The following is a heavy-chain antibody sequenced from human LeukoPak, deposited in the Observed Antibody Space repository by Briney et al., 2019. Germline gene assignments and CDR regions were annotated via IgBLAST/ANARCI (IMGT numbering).Heavy chain of an antibody. J-gene: IGHJ5*02. V-gene: IGHV1-2*02. Sequence: EASVKVSCKASGYSFADYYMHWVRQAPGQGLEWMGWVKPNSGGTRSAQKFQGRVTMTRDTSISTAYMELSSLRYDDTAVYYCATNILVRDIINWFDPWGQGTLVTVSS. D-gene: IGHD3-10*01. CDR2: VKPNSGGT. CDR3: ATNILVRDIINWFDP. CDR1: GYSFADYY.